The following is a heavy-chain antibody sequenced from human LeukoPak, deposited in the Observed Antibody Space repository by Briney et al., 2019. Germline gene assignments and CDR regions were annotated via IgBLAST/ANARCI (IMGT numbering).Heavy chain of an antibody. D-gene: IGHD7-27*01. Sequence: GGSLRLSCAASGFTFTRYWIVWVRQAPGKGLEWVANIKHDGSDKNYVDPVKGRFTISRDNAENLLYLQMNSLRAEDTAVYFCAREDWGPDYWGQGTLVTVSS. CDR2: IKHDGSDK. CDR3: AREDWGPDY. V-gene: IGHV3-7*01. J-gene: IGHJ4*02. CDR1: GFTFTRYW.